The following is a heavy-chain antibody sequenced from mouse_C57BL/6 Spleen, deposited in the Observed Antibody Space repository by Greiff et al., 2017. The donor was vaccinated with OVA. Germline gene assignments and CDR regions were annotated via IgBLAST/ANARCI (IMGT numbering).Heavy chain of an antibody. V-gene: IGHV1-52*01. CDR1: GYTFTSYW. CDR3: ARGGDYGSSYDWYFDV. D-gene: IGHD1-1*01. Sequence: QVQLQQSGAELVRPGSSVKLSCKASGYTFTSYWMHWVKQRPIQGLEWIGNIDPSDSETHYNQKFKDKATLTVDKSSSTAYMQLSSLTSEDSAVYYCARGGDYGSSYDWYFDVWGTGTTVTVSS. CDR2: IDPSDSET. J-gene: IGHJ1*03.